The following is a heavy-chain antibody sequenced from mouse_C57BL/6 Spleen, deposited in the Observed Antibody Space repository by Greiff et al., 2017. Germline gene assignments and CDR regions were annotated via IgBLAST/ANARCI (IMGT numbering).Heavy chain of an antibody. CDR1: GFSLTSYG. D-gene: IGHD1-1*01. Sequence: QVQLKESGPGLVAPSQSLSITCTVSGFSLTSYGVHWVRQPPGKGLEWLVVIWSDGSTTYNSALKSRLSISKDNSKSQVFLKMNSLQTDDTAMYYCARDLLYYGSSYVYAMDYWGQGTSVTVSS. CDR2: IWSDGST. CDR3: ARDLLYYGSSYVYAMDY. V-gene: IGHV2-6*03. J-gene: IGHJ4*01.